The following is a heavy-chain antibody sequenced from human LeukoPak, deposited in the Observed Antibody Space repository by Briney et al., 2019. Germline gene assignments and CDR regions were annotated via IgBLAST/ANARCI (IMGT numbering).Heavy chain of an antibody. Sequence: GASVKVSCKASGYTFIDYYIHWVRQAPGQGLEWMGWINPNSEGTNYAQKFQGRVTMTRDTSISTAYMELSRLRSDDTALYYCARVRNYYDSSGKRDYFDYWGQGTLVTVSS. CDR2: INPNSEGT. CDR1: GYTFIDYY. CDR3: ARVRNYYDSSGKRDYFDY. V-gene: IGHV1-2*02. D-gene: IGHD3-22*01. J-gene: IGHJ4*02.